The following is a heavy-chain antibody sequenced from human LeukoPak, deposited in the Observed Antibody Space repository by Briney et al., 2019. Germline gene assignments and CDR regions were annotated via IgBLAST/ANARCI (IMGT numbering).Heavy chain of an antibody. CDR1: GYSISSGYY. J-gene: IGHJ6*03. V-gene: IGHV4-38-2*02. CDR2: IYHGGST. D-gene: IGHD2-2*01. Sequence: SETLSLTCTVSGYSISSGYYWGWIRQPPGKGLEWIGSIYHGGSTYYNPSLKSRVTISVDTSKNQFSLKLSSVTAADTAVYYCARVNQRNYYYYYYMDVWGKGTTVTVSS. CDR3: ARVNQRNYYYYYYMDV.